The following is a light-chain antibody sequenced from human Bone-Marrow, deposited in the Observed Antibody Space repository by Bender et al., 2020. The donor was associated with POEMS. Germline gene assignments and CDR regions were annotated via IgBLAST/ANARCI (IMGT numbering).Light chain of an antibody. Sequence: QSALTQPASVSGSPGQSITISCGDVDSSNFVSWYQQHPGKAPKLMISDVSNRPSGVSNRFSGSKSGNTASLTISWLRAEDEADYYCSSYTSSSTLVFGSGTQVTVL. CDR1: DVDSSNF. J-gene: IGLJ1*01. CDR2: DVS. CDR3: SSYTSSSTLV. V-gene: IGLV2-14*03.